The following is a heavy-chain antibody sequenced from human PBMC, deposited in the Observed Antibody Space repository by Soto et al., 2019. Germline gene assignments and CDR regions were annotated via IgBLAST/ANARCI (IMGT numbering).Heavy chain of an antibody. CDR1: GYTLSNYG. J-gene: IGHJ4*02. Sequence: ASVKVSCKTSGYTLSNYGIAWVRQAPGQGLEWMGWISVYNYNTNYAQKLQGRVTMTTDTSTSTAYMELRSLRSDDTAVYYCARDSSSGYDYWGQGTLVTVSS. D-gene: IGHD6-19*01. CDR3: ARDSSSGYDY. V-gene: IGHV1-18*01. CDR2: ISVYNYNT.